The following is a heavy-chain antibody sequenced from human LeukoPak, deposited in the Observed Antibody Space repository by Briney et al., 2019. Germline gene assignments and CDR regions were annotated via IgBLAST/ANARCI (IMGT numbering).Heavy chain of an antibody. Sequence: GGSLRLSCAASGFTFSSYWMSWVRQAPGKGLEWVANIRHDGSEKYYVDSVKGRFTISRDNAKDSLYPQMNSLRVEDTAVYYCARGGSRQYNFWGQGTLVTVSS. CDR3: ARGGSRQYNF. D-gene: IGHD5-18*01. J-gene: IGHJ4*02. CDR1: GFTFSSYW. CDR2: IRHDGSEK. V-gene: IGHV3-7*01.